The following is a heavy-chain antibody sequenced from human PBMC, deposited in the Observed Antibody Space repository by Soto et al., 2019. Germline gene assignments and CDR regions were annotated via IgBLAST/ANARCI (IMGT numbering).Heavy chain of an antibody. D-gene: IGHD3-10*01. CDR3: AREGSLGLDV. CDR2: INGDGASL. Sequence: EVRLEEAGGGFVQPGGSLRVSCSGSGFIFSSFWMHWVRQGPGKGLEWVSRINGDGASLAYAESVKGRFSIYRDNVKNTLHLQMNSLGVDDTAVYFCAREGSLGLDVWGRGTTVTVSS. CDR1: GFIFSSFW. V-gene: IGHV3-74*03. J-gene: IGHJ6*02.